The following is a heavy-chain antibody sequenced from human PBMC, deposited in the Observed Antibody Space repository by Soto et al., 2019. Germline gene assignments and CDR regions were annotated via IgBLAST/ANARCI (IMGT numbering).Heavy chain of an antibody. J-gene: IGHJ6*02. CDR1: GDSVSSNSAT. V-gene: IGHV6-1*01. Sequence: SQTLSLTCAISGDSVSSNSATWNWIRQSPSRGLEWLGRTYYRSKWYNDYAVSVKSRITINPDTSKNQFSLQLNSVTPEDTAVYYCASSKRQWLVGGQTYYYYGMDVWGQGTTVTVSS. CDR2: TYYRSKWYN. D-gene: IGHD6-19*01. CDR3: ASSKRQWLVGGQTYYYYGMDV.